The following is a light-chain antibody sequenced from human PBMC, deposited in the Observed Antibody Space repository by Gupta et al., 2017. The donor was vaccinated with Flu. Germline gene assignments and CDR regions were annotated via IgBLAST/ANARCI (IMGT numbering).Light chain of an antibody. Sequence: EVVMTQSPLSLHVTVGQPASISCRSSQSLVYTDGITYLNWYHQRPGQSPRRLICRVSNRDSGVPDRFSGSGSGTDFTLKISRVEAEDVGVYYCMQGTHRMYSFGQGTKLEIE. CDR3: MQGTHRMYS. J-gene: IGKJ2*01. CDR2: RVS. V-gene: IGKV2-30*01. CDR1: QSLVYTDGITY.